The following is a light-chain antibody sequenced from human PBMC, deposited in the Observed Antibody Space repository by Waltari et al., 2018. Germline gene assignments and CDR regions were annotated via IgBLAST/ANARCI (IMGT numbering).Light chain of an antibody. J-gene: IGKJ2*01. CDR1: QDITTS. CDR2: DAS. V-gene: IGKV1-33*01. Sequence: DIQMTQAPSSLSAAVGDRVTITCQATQDITTSLSWFQEKQGEPPQLLMYDASTLQPRVPSRFTGTGSGTTFSFSITGLQPEDSATYYWQHYYILPYTFGRGTKLQLQ. CDR3: QHYYILPYT.